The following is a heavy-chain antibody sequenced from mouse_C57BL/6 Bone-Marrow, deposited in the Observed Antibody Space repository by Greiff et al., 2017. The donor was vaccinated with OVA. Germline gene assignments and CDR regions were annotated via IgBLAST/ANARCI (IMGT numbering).Heavy chain of an antibody. CDR1: GFTFSSYA. D-gene: IGHD2-4*01. J-gene: IGHJ2*01. V-gene: IGHV5-4*01. CDR3: ARGGLPHYFDD. CDR2: ISDGGSYT. Sequence: EVQGVESGGGLVKPGGSLKLSCAASGFTFSSYAMSWVRQTPEKRLEWVATISDGGSYTYYPDNVKGRFTISRDNAKNNLYLQMSHLKSEDTAMYYCARGGLPHYFDDWGQGTTLTVSS.